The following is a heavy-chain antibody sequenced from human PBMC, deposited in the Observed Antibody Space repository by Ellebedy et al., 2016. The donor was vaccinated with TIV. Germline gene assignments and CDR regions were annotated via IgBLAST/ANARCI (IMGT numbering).Heavy chain of an antibody. V-gene: IGHV3-64D*06. CDR3: VRGLVTFGDVKADWFDS. CDR1: GFDFVTYV. CDR2: INTNGHSR. Sequence: GGSLRLXXSASGFDFVTYVMHWVRQAPGQGLQYVSGINTNGHSRHYADSVKGRFTISRDNSKKTLSLEMTNMRTEDTGLYYCVRGLVTFGDVKADWFDSWGQGTLVTVSP. D-gene: IGHD3-3*01. J-gene: IGHJ5*01.